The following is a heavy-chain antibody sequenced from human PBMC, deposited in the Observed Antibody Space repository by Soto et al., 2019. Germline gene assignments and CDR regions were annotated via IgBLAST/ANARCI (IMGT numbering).Heavy chain of an antibody. Sequence: ASVKVSCKASGGTFSSYAISWVRQAPGQGLEWMGGIIPIFGTANYAQKFQGRVTITADESTSTAYMELSSLRSEDMAVYYCANVEFGSDFDYWGQGTLVTVSS. J-gene: IGHJ4*02. CDR2: IIPIFGTA. CDR1: GGTFSSYA. D-gene: IGHD3-10*01. V-gene: IGHV1-69*13. CDR3: ANVEFGSDFDY.